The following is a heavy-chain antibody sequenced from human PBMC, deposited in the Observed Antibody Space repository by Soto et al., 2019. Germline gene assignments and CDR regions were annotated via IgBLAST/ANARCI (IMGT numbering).Heavy chain of an antibody. CDR2: ISAYSGNT. CDR1: GYAFTSYG. CDR3: ARERSAAGTGWFDP. V-gene: IGHV1-8*02. Sequence: ASVKVSCKASGYAFTSYGISWVRQAPGQGLEWMGWISAYSGNTAYAQKFQGRVTMTRNTSISTAYMELSSLRSEDTAVYYCARERSAAGTGWFDPWGQGTLVTVSS. J-gene: IGHJ5*02. D-gene: IGHD6-13*01.